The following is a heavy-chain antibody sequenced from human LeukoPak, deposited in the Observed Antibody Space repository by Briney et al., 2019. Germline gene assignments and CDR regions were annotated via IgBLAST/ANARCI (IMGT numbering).Heavy chain of an antibody. J-gene: IGHJ4*02. CDR2: INHSGST. V-gene: IGHV4-34*01. CDR3: ASRRYSSGCDY. Sequence: SETPSLTCAVYGGSFSGYYWSWIRQPPGKGLEWIGEINHSGSTNYNPSLKSRVTISVDTSKNQFSLKLSSVTAADTAVYYCASRRYSSGCDYWGQGTLVTVSS. D-gene: IGHD6-19*01. CDR1: GGSFSGYY.